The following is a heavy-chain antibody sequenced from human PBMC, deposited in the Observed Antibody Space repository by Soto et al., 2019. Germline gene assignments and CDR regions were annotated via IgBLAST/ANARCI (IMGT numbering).Heavy chain of an antibody. CDR3: ARHWGFGYYYDSSGYFRWFDP. V-gene: IGHV4-39*01. CDR1: GGSISSSSYY. Sequence: PSETLSLTCTVSGGSISSSSYYWGWIRQPPGKGLEWIGSIYYSGSTYYNPSLKSRVTISVDTSKNQFSLKLSSVTAADTAVYYCARHWGFGYYYDSSGYFRWFDPWGQGTLVTVSS. CDR2: IYYSGST. D-gene: IGHD3-22*01. J-gene: IGHJ5*02.